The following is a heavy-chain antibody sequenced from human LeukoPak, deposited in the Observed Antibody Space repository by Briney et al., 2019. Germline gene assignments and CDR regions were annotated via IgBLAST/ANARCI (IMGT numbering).Heavy chain of an antibody. CDR1: GFTFSNHG. J-gene: IGHJ4*02. CDR2: ISPRGDIT. Sequence: LSGGSLRLSCAASGFTFSNHGMDWVRQAPGKGLEWVSGISPRGDITYYADSVKGRFTVSRDNFKNTVYLQMNSLRAEDTAVYYCAKATVFGVVDYFDYWGQGTLVTVSS. V-gene: IGHV3-23*01. D-gene: IGHD3-3*01. CDR3: AKATVFGVVDYFDY.